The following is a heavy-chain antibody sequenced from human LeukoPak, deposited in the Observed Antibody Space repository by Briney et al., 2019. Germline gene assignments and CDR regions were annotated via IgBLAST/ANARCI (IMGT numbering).Heavy chain of an antibody. CDR3: ARDAGATAY. Sequence: SETLSLTCAVSGASVSSSSYYWVWIRQPPGGGLEWVGSLYHSGDTYYSPSLKSRVTISVDTSRNQFSLKLTSVTSADTAVYYCARDAGATAYWGQGALVTVSS. J-gene: IGHJ4*02. D-gene: IGHD4/OR15-4a*01. CDR1: GASVSSSSYY. CDR2: LYHSGDT. V-gene: IGHV4-39*07.